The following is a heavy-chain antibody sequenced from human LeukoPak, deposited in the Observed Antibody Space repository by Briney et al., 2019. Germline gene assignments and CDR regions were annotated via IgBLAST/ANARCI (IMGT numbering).Heavy chain of an antibody. Sequence: GGSESLSCAASGLTFSSYAMSWVRQAPGKGLEWVSDISGSGGCTYYAVSVKGRFPIPRDNSKHTLYLQMNSLRAEDTAVYFCAKVLWFGDYYFDYWGQGTLVTVSS. D-gene: IGHD3-10*01. CDR3: AKVLWFGDYYFDY. CDR2: ISGSGGCT. CDR1: GLTFSSYA. J-gene: IGHJ4*02. V-gene: IGHV3-23*01.